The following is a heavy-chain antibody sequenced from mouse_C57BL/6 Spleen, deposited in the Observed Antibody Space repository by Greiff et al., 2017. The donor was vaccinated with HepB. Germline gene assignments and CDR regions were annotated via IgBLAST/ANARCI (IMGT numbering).Heavy chain of an antibody. J-gene: IGHJ1*03. Sequence: ESGPGLVKPSQSLSLTCSVTGYSITSCYYWNWIRQFPGNKLEWMGYISYDGSNNYNPSLKNRISITRDTSKNQFFLKLNSVTTEDTATYYCASVGYGSSYGWYFDGWGTGPTVTVAS. D-gene: IGHD1-1*01. CDR3: ASVGYGSSYGWYFDG. CDR1: GYSITSCYY. V-gene: IGHV3-6*01. CDR2: ISYDGSN.